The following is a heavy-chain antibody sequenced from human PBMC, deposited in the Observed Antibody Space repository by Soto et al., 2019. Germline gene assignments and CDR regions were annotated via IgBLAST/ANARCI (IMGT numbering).Heavy chain of an antibody. V-gene: IGHV1-18*01. J-gene: IGHJ3*02. CDR1: GYTFNSFG. CDR2: INAKNGHT. CDR3: AKDLPMIVVDGAFDI. Sequence: ASVNVSCKASGYTFNSFGVSWVRQAPGQGLEWVGWINAKNGHTNYGQKFQGRVTITTDTSTTTAYMDLRSLRSDDTAVYYCAKDLPMIVVDGAFDIWGQGTMVTVSS. D-gene: IGHD3-22*01.